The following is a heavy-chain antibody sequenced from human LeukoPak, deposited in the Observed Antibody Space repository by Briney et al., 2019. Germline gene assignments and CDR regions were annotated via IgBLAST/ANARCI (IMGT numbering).Heavy chain of an antibody. J-gene: IGHJ6*03. CDR1: GFTFSNYW. CDR3: ARGRELTAVDYYYMDV. D-gene: IGHD1-26*01. V-gene: IGHV3-74*01. Sequence: TGGSLRLSCAASGFTFSNYWMHWVRQPPGKGLVWVSRINSGGSSTNYADSVKGRFTISRDNAKNTLYLQMNSLRAEDTAVYYCARGRELTAVDYYYMDVWGKGTTVTVSS. CDR2: INSGGSST.